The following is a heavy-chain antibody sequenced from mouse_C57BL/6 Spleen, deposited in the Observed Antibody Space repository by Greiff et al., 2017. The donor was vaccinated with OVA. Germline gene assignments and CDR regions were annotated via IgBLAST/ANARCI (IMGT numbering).Heavy chain of an antibody. CDR3: AREGYYGNYFCAY. J-gene: IGHJ3*01. CDR2: IDPSDSYT. D-gene: IGHD2-1*01. Sequence: QVQLQQPGAELVKPGASVKLSCKASGYTFTSYWMQWVKQRPGQGLEWIGEIDPSDSYTNYNQKFKGKATLTVDTSSSTAYMQLSILTSEDSAVYYCAREGYYGNYFCAYWGQGTLVTVSA. V-gene: IGHV1-50*01. CDR1: GYTFTSYW.